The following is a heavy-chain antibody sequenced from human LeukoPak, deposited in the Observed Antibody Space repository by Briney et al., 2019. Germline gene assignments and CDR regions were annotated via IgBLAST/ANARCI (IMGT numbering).Heavy chain of an antibody. V-gene: IGHV3-21*01. CDR1: GFTFSSYS. Sequence: PGGSLRLSCAASGFTFSSYSMNWVRQAPGKGLEWVSSISSSSSYIYYADSAKGRFTISRDNAKNSLYLQMNSLRAEDTAVYYCARDIVVVVAATHYYGMDVWGQGTTVTVSS. CDR2: ISSSSSYI. D-gene: IGHD2-15*01. J-gene: IGHJ6*02. CDR3: ARDIVVVVAATHYYGMDV.